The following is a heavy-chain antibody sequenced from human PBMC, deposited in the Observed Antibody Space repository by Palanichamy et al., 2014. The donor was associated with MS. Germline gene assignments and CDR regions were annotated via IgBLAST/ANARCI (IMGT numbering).Heavy chain of an antibody. Sequence: QVQLQESGPGLVKPSETLSLTCTASGGSISSYYWSWIRQPPGKGLEWIGYIYYSGSTNYNPSLKSRVTISVDTSKNQFSLKLSSVTAADTAVYYCARGSSNWFDPWGQGTLVTVSS. J-gene: IGHJ5*02. CDR2: IYYSGST. CDR1: GGSISSYY. V-gene: IGHV4-59*01. D-gene: IGHD5/OR15-5a*01. CDR3: ARGSSNWFDP.